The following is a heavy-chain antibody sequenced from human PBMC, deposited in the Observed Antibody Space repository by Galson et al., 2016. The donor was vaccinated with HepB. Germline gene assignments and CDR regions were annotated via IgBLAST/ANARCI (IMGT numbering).Heavy chain of an antibody. CDR2: SASGDIT. D-gene: IGHD3-16*01. V-gene: IGHV3-23*01. J-gene: IGHJ3*02. CDR1: GFTFSTYV. Sequence: SLRLSCAASGFTFSTYVMSWVRQAPGKGLEWVSVSASGDITYYAHSVKGRFTISRDKSKNTLFLNMISLRAEDTASYYCASHLGGSSLDPFDIWGRGTMVTVSS. CDR3: ASHLGGSSLDPFDI.